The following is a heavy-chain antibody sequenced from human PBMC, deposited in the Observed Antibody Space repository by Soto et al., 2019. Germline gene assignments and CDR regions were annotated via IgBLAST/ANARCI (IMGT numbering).Heavy chain of an antibody. CDR1: GGTLSSFA. J-gene: IGHJ4*02. CDR2: VIPIFGTA. V-gene: IGHV1-69*01. D-gene: IGHD5-12*01. CDR3: AGFGSVSRGYSGL. Sequence: QVQLVQSGAEVKKPGSSVKVSCKASGGTLSSFAVSWVRQAPGQGLEWMGGVIPIFGTADYAQKFQGTCTITAEESTRTAYMELNSLTCDDTAVYYCAGFGSVSRGYSGLWGQGTLVTVSS.